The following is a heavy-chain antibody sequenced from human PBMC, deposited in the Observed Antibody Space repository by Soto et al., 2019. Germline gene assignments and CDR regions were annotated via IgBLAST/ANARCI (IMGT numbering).Heavy chain of an antibody. CDR1: GVSFSGYY. V-gene: IGHV4-34*01. D-gene: IGHD5-18*01. J-gene: IGHJ4*02. Sequence: SETLSLTCAVYGVSFSGYYWSWIRQPPGKGLEWVGEINRSGSTNYNPSLKSRVTISVDTSKNQFSLKLSSVTAADTAVSYCPSLSYGYLFDYWGQGTLVTVSS. CDR3: PSLSYGYLFDY. CDR2: INRSGST.